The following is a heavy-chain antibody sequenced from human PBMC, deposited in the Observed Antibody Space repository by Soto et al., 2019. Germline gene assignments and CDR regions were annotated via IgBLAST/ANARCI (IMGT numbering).Heavy chain of an antibody. V-gene: IGHV4-59*01. CDR2: IYYSGST. CDR3: ARDLYDSVSYNYYGVDV. D-gene: IGHD5-12*01. Sequence: QVLLQESGPGLVKPSETLSLTCTVSGGSISSYYWSWIRQPPGKGLEWIGYIYYSGSTNYNPSLKGRVTISVDTAKNQFSLRLSSVTAADTAVYYGARDLYDSVSYNYYGVDVWGQGTTVTVS. CDR1: GGSISSYY. J-gene: IGHJ6*02.